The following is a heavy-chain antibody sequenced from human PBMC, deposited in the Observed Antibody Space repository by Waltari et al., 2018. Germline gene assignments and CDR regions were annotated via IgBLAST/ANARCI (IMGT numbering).Heavy chain of an antibody. Sequence: QVQLQQSGPGLVKPSQTLSLPCAIPGDSVSSNSAAWNWTRQSPSRGLEWLGRTYDRSKWYNDYAVSVKSRITSNPDTSKNQVSLQLNSVTPEDTAVYYCARGRVVPEDYFDYGGQGTLVTVSS. CDR3: ARGRVVPEDYFDY. D-gene: IGHD3-3*01. CDR2: TYDRSKWYN. CDR1: GDSVSSNSAA. V-gene: IGHV6-1*01. J-gene: IGHJ4*02.